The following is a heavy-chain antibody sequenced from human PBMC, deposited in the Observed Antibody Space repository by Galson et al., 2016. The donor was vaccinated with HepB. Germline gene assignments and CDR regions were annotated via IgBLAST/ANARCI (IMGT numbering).Heavy chain of an antibody. J-gene: IGHJ4*02. CDR1: NFIVNDIF. CDR3: AGGVGDY. CDR2: INDDGSA. Sequence: SLRLSCAASNFIVNDIFLSWVRQAPGKGLEWVSLINDDGSAYYADFVKGRFTTSRDKSSNILYLQMSNLRADDTAMYYCAGGVGDYWGQGSLVSVST. V-gene: IGHV3-53*01.